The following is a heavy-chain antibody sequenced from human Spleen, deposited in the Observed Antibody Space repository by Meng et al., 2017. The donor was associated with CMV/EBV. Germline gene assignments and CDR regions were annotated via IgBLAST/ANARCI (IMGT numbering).Heavy chain of an antibody. CDR1: GDSFSRGGYY. CDR2: IYYSGST. Sequence: SETLSLTCTVSGDSFSRGGYYWSWIRQHPGKGLEWIGYIYYSGSTSYNPSLKSRVTISIDTSRNQFSLKLSTVTAADPAVYYCARGSLIWGQGTMVTVSS. CDR3: ARGSLI. J-gene: IGHJ3*02. V-gene: IGHV4-31*03.